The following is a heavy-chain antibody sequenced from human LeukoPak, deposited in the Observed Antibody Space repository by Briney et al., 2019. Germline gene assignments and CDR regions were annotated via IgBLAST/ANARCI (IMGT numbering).Heavy chain of an antibody. CDR2: FDPEDGET. J-gene: IGHJ6*02. V-gene: IGHV1-24*01. Sequence: ASVKVSCKVSGYTLTELSMHWVRQAPGKGLEWMGGFDPEDGETIYAQKFQGRVTMTEDTSTDTAYMELSSLRSEDTAVYYCATTPPEVAVPHYYHYYGMDVWGQGTTVTVSS. CDR3: ATTPPEVAVPHYYHYYGMDV. CDR1: GYTLTELS. D-gene: IGHD2-15*01.